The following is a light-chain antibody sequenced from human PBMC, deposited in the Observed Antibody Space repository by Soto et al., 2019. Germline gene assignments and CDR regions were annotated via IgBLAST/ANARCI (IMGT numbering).Light chain of an antibody. CDR3: QQSYSTPYT. V-gene: IGKV1-39*01. J-gene: IGKJ2*01. CDR1: QIISSY. CDR2: AAS. Sequence: DIQMTQSPSSLSASVGDRVTITCRASQIISSYLNWYQQKPGKAPKLLIYAASSLQSGVPSRFSCSGSGTDFTLTISSLQPEDFATYYCQQSYSTPYTFGQGTKLEIK.